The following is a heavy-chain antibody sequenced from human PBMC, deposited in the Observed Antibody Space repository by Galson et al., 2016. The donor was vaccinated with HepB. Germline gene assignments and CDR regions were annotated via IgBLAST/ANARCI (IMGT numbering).Heavy chain of an antibody. CDR1: GYNRTNYW. Sequence: QSGAEVKKPGESLQISCSVTGYNRTNYWIAWVRQMPEKSLEWMGIIYLADSDARYSPSFQGQVSISADKSISTAYLHWSTLKTSDTGIYYCARGHYSRSLSWYDLWGQGTLVTVSS. J-gene: IGHJ5*02. D-gene: IGHD4-11*01. V-gene: IGHV5-51*01. CDR2: IYLADSDA. CDR3: ARGHYSRSLSWYDL.